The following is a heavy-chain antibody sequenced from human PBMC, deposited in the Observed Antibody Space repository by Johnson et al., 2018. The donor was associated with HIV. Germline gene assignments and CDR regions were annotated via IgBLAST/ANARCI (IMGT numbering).Heavy chain of an antibody. CDR2: ISWNSGII. CDR1: GFTFDDYA. Sequence: VHLVESGGGLVQPGRSLRLSCAASGFTFDDYAMHWVRQVPGKGLEWVSGISWNSGIIGYVDSVKGRFTISRDNAKNSLYPQMKILQPEDTAFYYCARNLGESEKEEWASDYYDFGKDYPGQDSRAVVGTFDIWGQGTMVTVSS. CDR3: ARNLGESEKEEWASDYYDFGKDYPGQDSRAVVGTFDI. D-gene: IGHD3-3*01. J-gene: IGHJ3*02. V-gene: IGHV3-9*01.